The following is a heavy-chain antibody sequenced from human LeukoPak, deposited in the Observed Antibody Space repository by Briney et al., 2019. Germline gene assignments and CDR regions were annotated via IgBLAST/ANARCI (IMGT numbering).Heavy chain of an antibody. J-gene: IGHJ4*02. Sequence: GASVKVSCKASGGTFSSYAISWVRQAPGQGLEWMGGIVPIFGTANYAQKFQGRVTITADESTSTAYMELSSLRSEDTAVYYCARVYYYGSVYSSGGYYFDYWGQGTLVTVSS. CDR3: ARVYYYGSVYSSGGYYFDY. V-gene: IGHV1-69*13. CDR2: IVPIFGTA. CDR1: GGTFSSYA. D-gene: IGHD3-10*01.